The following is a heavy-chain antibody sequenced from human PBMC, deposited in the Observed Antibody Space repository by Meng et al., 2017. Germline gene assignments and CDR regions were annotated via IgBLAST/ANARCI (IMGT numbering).Heavy chain of an antibody. CDR2: INHSGST. D-gene: IGHD2-15*01. J-gene: IGHJ4*02. Sequence: QGQLQQWGSGLLKPSATLPLTCAVYGGSFSGYYWSWIRQPPGKGLEWIGEINHSGSTNYNPSLKSRVTISVDKSKNQFSLKLSSVTAADTAVYYCARVSRACSGGSCYPRFDYWGQGTLVTVSS. CDR3: ARVSRACSGGSCYPRFDY. V-gene: IGHV4-34*01. CDR1: GGSFSGYY.